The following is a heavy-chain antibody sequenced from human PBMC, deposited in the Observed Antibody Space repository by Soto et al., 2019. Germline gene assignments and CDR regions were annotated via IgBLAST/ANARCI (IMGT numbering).Heavy chain of an antibody. CDR1: GFTFTSSA. V-gene: IGHV1-58*01. CDR2: IVVGSGNT. J-gene: IGHJ4*02. CDR3: AAGRSGYSSGWSMDY. Sequence: QMQLVQSGPEVKKPGTSVKVSCKASGFTFTSSAVQWVRQAHGQRLEWIGWIVVGSGNTNYAQKFQERVTITRDMSTSTAYMELSSLRSEDTAVYYCAAGRSGYSSGWSMDYWGQGTLVTVSS. D-gene: IGHD6-19*01.